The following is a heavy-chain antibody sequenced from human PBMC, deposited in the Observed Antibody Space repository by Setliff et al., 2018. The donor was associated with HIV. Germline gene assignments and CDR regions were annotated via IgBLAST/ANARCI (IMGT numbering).Heavy chain of an antibody. J-gene: IGHJ6*03. Sequence: SETLSLTCTVSGDSISSGSYYWSWIRQPAGKGLEWIGHIYTSGSTSYNPSLKSRVTISVDTSKNQFSLKLSSVTAADTAVYYCARYGEFHYYYYYYMDVWGKGTTVTVSS. D-gene: IGHD3-10*01. CDR1: GDSISSGSYY. CDR3: ARYGEFHYYYYYYMDV. V-gene: IGHV4-61*09. CDR2: IYTSGST.